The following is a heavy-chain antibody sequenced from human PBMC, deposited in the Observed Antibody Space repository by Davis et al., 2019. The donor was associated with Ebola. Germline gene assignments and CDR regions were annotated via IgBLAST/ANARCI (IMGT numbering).Heavy chain of an antibody. J-gene: IGHJ4*02. CDR1: GYTFTYRY. D-gene: IGHD6-13*01. CDR2: IIPILGIA. V-gene: IGHV1-69*02. CDR3: ARGIAAANDY. Sequence: AASVKVSCKASGYTFTYRYLHWVRQAPGQGLEWMGRIIPILGIAHNAQKFQGRVTITADKSTSTAYMELSSLRSEDTAVYYCARGIAAANDYWGQGTLVTVSS.